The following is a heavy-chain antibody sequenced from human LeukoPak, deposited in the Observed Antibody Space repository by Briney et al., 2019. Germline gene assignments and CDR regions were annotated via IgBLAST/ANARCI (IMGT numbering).Heavy chain of an antibody. CDR3: AKGDWGDY. CDR1: GFTFSTYA. D-gene: IGHD7-27*01. Sequence: PGGSLRLSCAASGFTFSTYAMNWVRQAPGKGLEWVSGISGSGDSTYYADSVKGRFTISKDNSKNTLYLQMNSLRADDTGVYYCAKGDWGDYWGQGTLVTVSS. V-gene: IGHV3-23*01. CDR2: ISGSGDST. J-gene: IGHJ4*02.